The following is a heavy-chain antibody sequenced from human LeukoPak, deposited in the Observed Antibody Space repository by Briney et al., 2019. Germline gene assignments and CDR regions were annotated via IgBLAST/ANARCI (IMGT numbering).Heavy chain of an antibody. Sequence: PGGSLRLSCAVSGFGVTNNYMSWVRQAPGKGLEWVSVFYVGGATYYADSVKGRFTISRDNSENTLYLQMKSLRAEDMAVYYCARGDGYNFFDYWGQGTLVTVSS. J-gene: IGHJ4*02. CDR3: ARGDGYNFFDY. CDR1: GFGVTNNY. V-gene: IGHV3-53*01. D-gene: IGHD5-24*01. CDR2: FYVGGAT.